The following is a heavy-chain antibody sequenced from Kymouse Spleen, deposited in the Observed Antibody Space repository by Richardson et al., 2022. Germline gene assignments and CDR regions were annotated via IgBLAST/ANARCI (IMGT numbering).Heavy chain of an antibody. CDR1: GYTFTSYA. D-gene: IGHD3-3*01. CDR3: ARDDFWSGYPLYYYYYGMDV. J-gene: IGHJ6*02. V-gene: IGHV7-4-1*01. CDR2: INTNTGNP. Sequence: QVQLVQSGSELKKPGASVKVSCKASGYTFTSYAMNWVRQAPGQGLEWMGWINTNTGNPTYAQGFTGRFVFSLDTSVSTAYLQICSLKAEDTAVYYCARDDFWSGYPLYYYYYGMDVWGQGTTVTVSS.